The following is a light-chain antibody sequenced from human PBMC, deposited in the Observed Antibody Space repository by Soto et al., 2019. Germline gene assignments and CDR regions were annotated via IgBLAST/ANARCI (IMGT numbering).Light chain of an antibody. CDR2: EAI. Sequence: QSALTQPASVSGSPGQSITLSCTGSRNDIGSFRFVSWYQQHPGKAPKLIIYEAIKRPSGVSDRFSASKSGNTASLTISGLQAEDEADYYCCLYAGDSTWVFGGGTQLTGL. J-gene: IGLJ3*02. V-gene: IGLV2-23*01. CDR1: RNDIGSFRF. CDR3: CLYAGDSTWV.